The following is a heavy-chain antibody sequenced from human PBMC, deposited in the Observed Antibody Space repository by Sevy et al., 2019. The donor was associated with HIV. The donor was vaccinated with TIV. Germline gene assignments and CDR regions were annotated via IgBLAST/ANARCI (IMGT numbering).Heavy chain of an antibody. J-gene: IGHJ6*02. V-gene: IGHV3-30*03. CDR3: ARDEGILPPGYYYYGMDV. CDR1: GFTFSSYV. CDR2: VSADGRHK. Sequence: GGSLRLSCAASGFTFSSYVMHWVRQAPGKGLEWVAVVSADGRHKNYADSVRGRFTISRDNSKNTLYLQVNSLRGEDTAFYYCARDEGILPPGYYYYGMDVWGQGTTVTVSS.